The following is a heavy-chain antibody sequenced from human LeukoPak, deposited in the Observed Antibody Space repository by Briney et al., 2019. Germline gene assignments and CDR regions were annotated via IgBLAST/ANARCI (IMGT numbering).Heavy chain of an antibody. Sequence: GGSLRLSCAASGFTFSSYGMHWVRQAPGKGLEWVAFIRYDGSNKYYADSVKGRFTISRDNSKNTLYLQMNSLRAEGTAVYYCAKDSRPDIVVVPAALDVWGKGTTVTVSS. CDR2: IRYDGSNK. J-gene: IGHJ6*04. D-gene: IGHD2-2*01. CDR1: GFTFSSYG. V-gene: IGHV3-30*02. CDR3: AKDSRPDIVVVPAALDV.